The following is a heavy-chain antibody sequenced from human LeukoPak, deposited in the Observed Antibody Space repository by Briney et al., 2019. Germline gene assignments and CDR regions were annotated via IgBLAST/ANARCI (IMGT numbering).Heavy chain of an antibody. V-gene: IGHV3-30*04. J-gene: IGHJ2*01. CDR3: ARDDWYFDL. CDR1: GFTFNRYA. Sequence: GGSLRLSCAASGFTFNRYAMQWVRQAPGKGLESMAVISYDGGFKSYADSVKGRFTISRDNSKNTLYLQMDSLRGDDTAVYYCARDDWYFDLWGRGTLVTVSS. CDR2: ISYDGGFK.